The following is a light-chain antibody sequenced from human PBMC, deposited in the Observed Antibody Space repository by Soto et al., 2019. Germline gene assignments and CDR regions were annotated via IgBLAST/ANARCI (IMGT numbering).Light chain of an antibody. V-gene: IGLV4-69*01. CDR3: QTWATGIRV. CDR2: LNNDGSH. J-gene: IGLJ3*02. CDR1: SGHSSYA. Sequence: QPVLTQSPSASASLGASVKLTCTLSSGHSSYAIAWHQQQPEKGPRYLMNLNNDGSHTKGDGIPDRFSGSSSGAERYLTISSLQSEDEDDYYCQTWATGIRVFGGGTKLTVL.